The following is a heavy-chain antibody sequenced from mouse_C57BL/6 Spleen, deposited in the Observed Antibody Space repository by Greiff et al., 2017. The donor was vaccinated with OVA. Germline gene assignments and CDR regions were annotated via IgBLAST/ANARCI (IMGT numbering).Heavy chain of an antibody. CDR2: IDPSDSYT. J-gene: IGHJ3*01. CDR3: ARKDSNFAWFAY. V-gene: IGHV1-50*01. CDR1: GYTFTSYW. D-gene: IGHD2-5*01. Sequence: VQLQQPGAELVKPGASVKLSCKASGYTFTSYWMQWVKQRPGQGLEWIGEIDPSDSYTNSNQKFKGKATLAVDPSSSTAYMQLSSLTSEDSAVYYCARKDSNFAWFAYWGQGTLVTVSA.